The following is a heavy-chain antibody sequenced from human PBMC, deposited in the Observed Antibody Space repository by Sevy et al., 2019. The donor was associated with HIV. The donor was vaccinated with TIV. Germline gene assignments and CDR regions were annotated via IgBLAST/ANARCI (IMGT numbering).Heavy chain of an antibody. CDR3: ARAHYYGSGSSFDAFDI. Sequence: ASVKVSCKASGGTFSSYAISWVRQAPGQGLEWMGGIIPIFGTANYAQKFQGRVTITADESTSTAYMELSSLRSEDTAVYYCARAHYYGSGSSFDAFDIWGQGTMVTVSS. CDR1: GGTFSSYA. V-gene: IGHV1-69*13. D-gene: IGHD3-10*01. CDR2: IIPIFGTA. J-gene: IGHJ3*02.